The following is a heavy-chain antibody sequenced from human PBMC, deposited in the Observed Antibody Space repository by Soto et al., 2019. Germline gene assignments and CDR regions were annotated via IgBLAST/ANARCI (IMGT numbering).Heavy chain of an antibody. D-gene: IGHD6-13*01. Sequence: QPGGSLRLSCTASGFTFGDYAMSWFRQAPGKGLEWVGFIRSKAYGGTTDYAAPVKGRFTISRDDSKNTLYLQMNSLKTEDTAVYYCTTPDGYSSSWQFDYWGQGTLVTVSS. CDR1: GFTFGDYA. J-gene: IGHJ4*02. V-gene: IGHV3-49*03. CDR2: IRSKAYGGTT. CDR3: TTPDGYSSSWQFDY.